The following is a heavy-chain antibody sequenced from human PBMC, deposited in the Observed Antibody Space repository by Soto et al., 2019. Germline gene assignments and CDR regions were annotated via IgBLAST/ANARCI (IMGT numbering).Heavy chain of an antibody. CDR1: GGSISSGDYF. V-gene: IGHV4-39*01. CDR3: ARLYGHYYDTYGYYRRDQFFFDY. Sequence: PSETLSLTCTVSGGSISSGDYFWGWIRQPPGKGLEWIGSMYYSGTTYYNPSLKSRVTISVDTSKNQFSLKLSSVTAADTAVYYCARLYGHYYDTYGYYRRDQFFFDYWGQGTLVTVSS. D-gene: IGHD3-22*01. J-gene: IGHJ4*02. CDR2: MYYSGTT.